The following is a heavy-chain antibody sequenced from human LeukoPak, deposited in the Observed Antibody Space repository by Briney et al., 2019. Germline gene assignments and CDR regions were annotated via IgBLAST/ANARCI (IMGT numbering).Heavy chain of an antibody. CDR1: GFTFSSYA. CDR2: ISGSGGST. D-gene: IGHD6-13*01. V-gene: IGHV3-23*01. CDR3: AKGGGSSWYWWYFDL. Sequence: GGSLRLSCAASGFTFSSYAMSWVRQAPGKGLEWVSAISGSGGSTYYADSVKGRFTISRDNSKNTLYLQMNSLRAEDTAVYYCAKGGGSSWYWWYFDLWGRGTLVTVSS. J-gene: IGHJ2*01.